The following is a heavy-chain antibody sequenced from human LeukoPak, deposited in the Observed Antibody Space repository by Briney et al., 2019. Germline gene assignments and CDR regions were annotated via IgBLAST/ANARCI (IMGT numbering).Heavy chain of an antibody. J-gene: IGHJ4*02. CDR2: IYPGDSDT. Sequence: GESLKISCKGSGYSFTSYWIGWVRQMPGKGLEWMGIIYPGDSDTRYSPSFQGQVTISADKSISTAYLQWSSLKASDTPTYYCARQLHTIFGVATFLSPPYYFDYWGQGTLVTVSS. V-gene: IGHV5-51*01. D-gene: IGHD3-3*01. CDR3: ARQLHTIFGVATFLSPPYYFDY. CDR1: GYSFTSYW.